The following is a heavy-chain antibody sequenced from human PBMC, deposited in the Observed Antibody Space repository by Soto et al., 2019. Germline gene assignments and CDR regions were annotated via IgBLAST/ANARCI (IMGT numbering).Heavy chain of an antibody. D-gene: IGHD3-16*01. J-gene: IGHJ4*02. Sequence: GGSLRLSCAASGFTFSSYALNWVRQAPGKGLEWVSSITAHGSGAYYADSVQGRFSITRDNSENTVYLQMNSLRAEDTAVYYCARAYEGDYFDYWGQGTLVTVSS. CDR3: ARAYEGDYFDY. V-gene: IGHV3-23*01. CDR1: GFTFSSYA. CDR2: ITAHGSGA.